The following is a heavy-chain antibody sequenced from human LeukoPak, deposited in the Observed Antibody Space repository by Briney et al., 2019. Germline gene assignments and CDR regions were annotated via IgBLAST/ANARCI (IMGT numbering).Heavy chain of an antibody. V-gene: IGHV1-69*05. CDR2: IIPIFGTA. Sequence: SVKVSCKASGGTFSSYAISWVRQAPGQGLEWMGGIIPIFGTANYAQKFQGRVTITTDESTSTAYMELSSLRSEDTAVCYCARSEITYYDFWSGYTGLSCWGQGTLVTVSS. J-gene: IGHJ4*02. CDR3: ARSEITYYDFWSGYTGLSC. CDR1: GGTFSSYA. D-gene: IGHD3-3*01.